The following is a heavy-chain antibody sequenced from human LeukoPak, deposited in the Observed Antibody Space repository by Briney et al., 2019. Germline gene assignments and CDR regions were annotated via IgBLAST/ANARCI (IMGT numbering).Heavy chain of an antibody. CDR1: GFTFSSYG. V-gene: IGHV3-30*18. J-gene: IGHJ3*02. CDR2: ISYDGSNK. CDR3: AKDHRGYGSGSYYKVEAFDI. Sequence: PGRSLRLSCAASGFTFSSYGMHWVRQAPGKGLEWVAVISYDGSNKYYADSVKGRFTISRDNSKNTLYLQMNSLRAEDTAVYYCAKDHRGYGSGSYYKVEAFDIWGQGTMVTVSS. D-gene: IGHD3-10*01.